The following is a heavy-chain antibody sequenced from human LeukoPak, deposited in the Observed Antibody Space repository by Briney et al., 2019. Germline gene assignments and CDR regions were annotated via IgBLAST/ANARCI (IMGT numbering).Heavy chain of an antibody. CDR3: ASSYCSGGSCYGVYFDY. Sequence: GGSLRLPCAASGFTVSSNYMSWVRQAPGKGLEWVSVIYSGGSTYYADSVKGRFTISRDNSKNTLYLRMNSLRAEDTAVYYCASSYCSGGSCYGVYFDYWGQGTLVTVSS. V-gene: IGHV3-53*01. CDR2: IYSGGST. J-gene: IGHJ4*02. CDR1: GFTVSSNY. D-gene: IGHD2-15*01.